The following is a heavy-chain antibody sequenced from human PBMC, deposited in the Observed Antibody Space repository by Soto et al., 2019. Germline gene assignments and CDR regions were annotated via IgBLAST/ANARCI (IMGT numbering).Heavy chain of an antibody. Sequence: EVQLVESGGGLVQPGGSLRLSCAASEFTFSSYWMNWVRQAPGKGLEWVANIKEDGSEKYYVDSVKVRFTISRENAKNSLYLQMNSLRGEDTAVYYCARDLGAPGRGSAVGYYYHYGMDVWGQGTTVTVSS. D-gene: IGHD2-2*01. CDR3: ARDLGAPGRGSAVGYYYHYGMDV. CDR1: EFTFSSYW. V-gene: IGHV3-7*05. J-gene: IGHJ6*02. CDR2: IKEDGSEK.